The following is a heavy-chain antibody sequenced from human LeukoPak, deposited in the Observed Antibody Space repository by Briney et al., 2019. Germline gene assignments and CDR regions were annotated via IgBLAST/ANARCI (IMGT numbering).Heavy chain of an antibody. CDR2: INPSGGST. CDR1: GYTFTSYC. CDR3: ARDPDDILTGYAPVY. V-gene: IGHV1-46*01. D-gene: IGHD3-9*01. J-gene: IGHJ4*02. Sequence: GASVKVSCKASGYTFTSYCMHWVRQAPGQGLEWMGIINPSGGSTSYAQKFQGRVTMTRDTSTSTVYMELSSLRSEDTAVYYCARDPDDILTGYAPVYWGQGTLVTVSS.